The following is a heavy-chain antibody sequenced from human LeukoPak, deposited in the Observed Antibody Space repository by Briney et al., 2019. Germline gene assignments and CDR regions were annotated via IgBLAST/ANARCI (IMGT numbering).Heavy chain of an antibody. CDR1: GFTFGDYA. Sequence: GGSLRLSCTASGFTFGDYAMSWFRQAPGKGLEWVSYISSSGSTIYYADSVKGRFTISRDKSNNTLYLQMNSLRAEDTAVYYCARGPGKASFDYWGQGTLVTVSS. J-gene: IGHJ4*02. CDR3: ARGPGKASFDY. V-gene: IGHV3-11*01. CDR2: ISSSGSTI. D-gene: IGHD3-10*01.